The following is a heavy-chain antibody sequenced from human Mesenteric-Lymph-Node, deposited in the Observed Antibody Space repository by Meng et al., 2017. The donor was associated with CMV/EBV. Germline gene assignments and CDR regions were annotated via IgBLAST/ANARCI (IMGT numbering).Heavy chain of an antibody. J-gene: IGHJ4*02. CDR3: ARGSITGNGDYFDY. D-gene: IGHD1-20*01. CDR1: GFTVGSNC. V-gene: IGHV3-48*04. Sequence: GGSLRLSCVASGFTVGSNCMSWVRQAPGKGLEWVSYISESGSAIYYADSVKGRFTISRDNAKNSLFLQMNSLRAEDTAVYYCARGSITGNGDYFDYWGQGTLVTVSS. CDR2: ISESGSAI.